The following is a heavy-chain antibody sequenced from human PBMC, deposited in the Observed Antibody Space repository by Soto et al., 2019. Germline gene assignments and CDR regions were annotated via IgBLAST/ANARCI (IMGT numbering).Heavy chain of an antibody. CDR3: ARAVRLGELSLFDY. CDR2: IYYSGST. V-gene: IGHV4-31*03. Sequence: TLSLTCTVSGGCISSGGYYWSWIRQHPGKGLEWIGYIYYSGSTYYNPSLKSRVTISVDTSKNQFSLKLSSVTAADTAVYYCARAVRLGELSLFDYWGQGTLVTVSS. CDR1: GGCISSGGYY. J-gene: IGHJ4*02. D-gene: IGHD3-16*02.